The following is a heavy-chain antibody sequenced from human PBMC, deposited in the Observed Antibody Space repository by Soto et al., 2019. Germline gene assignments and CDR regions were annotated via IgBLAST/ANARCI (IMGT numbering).Heavy chain of an antibody. CDR3: ARDGGPFLTPARHNVWFDP. V-gene: IGHV1-18*01. CDR2: ISAYNDNT. Sequence: QVQLVQSGAEVKKPGASVKVSCKASGYTFTSYGISWVRQAPGQGLEWMGWISAYNDNTNYAQKLQGRVTMTTDTATSTASMELRSLRSDDTAVYYCARDGGPFLTPARHNVWFDPWGQGTLVTVSS. D-gene: IGHD3-16*01. CDR1: GYTFTSYG. J-gene: IGHJ5*02.